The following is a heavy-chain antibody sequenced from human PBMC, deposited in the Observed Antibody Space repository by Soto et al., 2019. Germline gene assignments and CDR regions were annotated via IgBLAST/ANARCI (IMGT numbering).Heavy chain of an antibody. CDR2: MNPNSGNT. J-gene: IGHJ3*02. D-gene: IGHD6-19*01. V-gene: IGHV1-8*01. CDR3: AREGLYGSIQDNTFDI. CDR1: GYTFNRHD. Sequence: QVQLMQSGAEVKRSGASVRISCKASGYTFNRHDINWVRQATGQGPEWIGWMNPNSGNTGYAQKFQGRVTMTRDSSITTAYMDLSSLTSEDTAIYYCAREGLYGSIQDNTFDIWGQGTMVSVSS.